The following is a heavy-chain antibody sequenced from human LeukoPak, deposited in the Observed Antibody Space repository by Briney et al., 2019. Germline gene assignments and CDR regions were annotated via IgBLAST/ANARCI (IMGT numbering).Heavy chain of an antibody. CDR2: INPSGGST. Sequence: GASVKVSCKASGYTFTSYGISWVRQAPGQGLEWMGIINPSGGSTSYAQKFQGRVTMTRDTSTSTVYMELSSLRSEDTAVYYCARDVGVEYQLLSRKVNYYYGMDVWGQGTTVTVSS. D-gene: IGHD2-2*01. CDR1: GYTFTSYG. CDR3: ARDVGVEYQLLSRKVNYYYGMDV. V-gene: IGHV1-46*01. J-gene: IGHJ6*02.